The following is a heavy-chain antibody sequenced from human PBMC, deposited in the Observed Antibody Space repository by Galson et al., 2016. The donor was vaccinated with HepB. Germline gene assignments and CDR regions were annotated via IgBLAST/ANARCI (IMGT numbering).Heavy chain of an antibody. CDR1: ELSIISSAM. D-gene: IGHD6-19*01. Sequence: SLRLSCAVSELSIISSAMSWVRQTPGKGLEWIGEMHPSGQSNYNPSLKSRVSISVDRSKSQFSLELTSVTAADTAVYFCAASSGWWRLDFWGQGTLVPVSS. CDR3: AASSGWWRLDF. CDR2: MHPSGQS. V-gene: IGHV4-4*01. J-gene: IGHJ4*02.